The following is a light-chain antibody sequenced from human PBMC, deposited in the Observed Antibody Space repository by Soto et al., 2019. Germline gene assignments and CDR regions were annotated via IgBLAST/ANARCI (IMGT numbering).Light chain of an antibody. CDR1: QSVSSSY. J-gene: IGKJ1*01. Sequence: EIELTQSPGTLSLSPGERATLSCRASQSVSSSYLAWYQQKPGQAPRLLIYGASSRATGIPDRFSGSGSGTNFPLTISSLEPDDFAVYYCQQYGDSTWTFAQGTKVDIK. V-gene: IGKV3-20*01. CDR2: GAS. CDR3: QQYGDSTWT.